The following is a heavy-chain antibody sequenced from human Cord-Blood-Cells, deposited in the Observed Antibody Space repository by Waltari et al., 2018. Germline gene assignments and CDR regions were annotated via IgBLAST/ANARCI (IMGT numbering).Heavy chain of an antibody. Sequence: QVQLQQWGAGLLKPSETLSLTCAVYGGSFSGYYSSWIPQPPGKGLEWIGEINHSGSTNYNPSLKSRVTISVDTSKNQFSLKLSSVTAADTAVYYCATGSSWPKKGFDYWGQGTLVTVSS. CDR3: ATGSSWPKKGFDY. D-gene: IGHD6-13*01. CDR2: INHSGST. CDR1: GGSFSGYY. V-gene: IGHV4-34*01. J-gene: IGHJ4*02.